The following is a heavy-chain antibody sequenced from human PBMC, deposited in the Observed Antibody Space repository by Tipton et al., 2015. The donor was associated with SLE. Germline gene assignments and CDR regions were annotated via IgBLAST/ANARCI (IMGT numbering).Heavy chain of an antibody. CDR1: GDSINSHY. Sequence: LRLSCTVSGDSINSHYWSWIRQPPGKGLEWIGYINYSGTTNYNPPLKSRVTMSIDTSKNQFALMVSSVTTADTAVYYCARARREVVVVDYWGQGTLVTVSS. CDR3: ARARREVVVVDY. V-gene: IGHV4-59*11. D-gene: IGHD2-15*01. CDR2: INYSGTT. J-gene: IGHJ4*02.